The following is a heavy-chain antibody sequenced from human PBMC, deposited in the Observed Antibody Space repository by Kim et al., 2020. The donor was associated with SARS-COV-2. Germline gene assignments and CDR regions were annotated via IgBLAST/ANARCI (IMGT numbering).Heavy chain of an antibody. Sequence: GESLKISCKGSGYSFTSYWIGWVRQMPGKGLEWMGIIYPGDSDTRYSPSFQGQVTISADKSISTAYLQWSSLKASDTAMYYCARHLHTHSYFYFDAFDIWGQGTMVTVSS. J-gene: IGHJ3*02. D-gene: IGHD1-26*01. V-gene: IGHV5-51*01. CDR3: ARHLHTHSYFYFDAFDI. CDR2: IYPGDSDT. CDR1: GYSFTSYW.